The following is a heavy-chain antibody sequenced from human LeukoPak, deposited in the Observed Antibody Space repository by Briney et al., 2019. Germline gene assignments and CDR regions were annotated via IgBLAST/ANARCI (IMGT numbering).Heavy chain of an antibody. CDR2: IYYSGNT. Sequence: SETLSLTCTVSGDSISSYYWSWIRKPPGKGLEWIGYIYYSGNTKYNPSLKSRVTISVDTSKNQISLKLNSVTAADTAVYYCARAFSGSGSYYSEMLYYYYYMDVWGKGTKVTISS. J-gene: IGHJ6*03. D-gene: IGHD3-10*01. CDR3: ARAFSGSGSYYSEMLYYYYYMDV. CDR1: GDSISSYY. V-gene: IGHV4-59*01.